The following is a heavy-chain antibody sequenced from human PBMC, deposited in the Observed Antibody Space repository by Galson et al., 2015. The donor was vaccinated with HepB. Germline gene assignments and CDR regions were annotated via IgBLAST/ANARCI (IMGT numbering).Heavy chain of an antibody. D-gene: IGHD2-15*01. V-gene: IGHV3-21*01. Sequence: SLRLSCAASGFTFSSYSMNWVRQAPGKGLEWVSSISSSSSYVYYADSVKGRFTISRDNAKNSLYLQMNSLRAEDTAVYYCARGVVAATTDFDYWGQGTLVTVSS. J-gene: IGHJ4*02. CDR3: ARGVVAATTDFDY. CDR1: GFTFSSYS. CDR2: ISSSSSYV.